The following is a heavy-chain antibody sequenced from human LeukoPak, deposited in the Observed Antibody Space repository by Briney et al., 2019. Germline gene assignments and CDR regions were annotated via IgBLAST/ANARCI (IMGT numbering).Heavy chain of an antibody. D-gene: IGHD2-2*01. CDR3: ARDGGYCSSTSCYSDYYYYMDV. V-gene: IGHV3-11*01. CDR2: ISSSGSTI. J-gene: IGHJ6*03. CDR1: GFTFSDYH. Sequence: GGSLRLSCAASGFTFSDYHMSWIRQAPGKGLEWVSYISSSGSTIYYADSVKGRFTISRDNAKNSLYLQMNSLRAEDTAVYYCARDGGYCSSTSCYSDYYYYMDVWGKGTTVTVSS.